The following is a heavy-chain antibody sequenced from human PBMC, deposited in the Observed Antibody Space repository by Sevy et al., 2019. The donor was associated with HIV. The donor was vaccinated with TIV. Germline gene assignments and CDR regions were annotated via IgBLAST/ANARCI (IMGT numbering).Heavy chain of an antibody. J-gene: IGHJ6*03. CDR1: GFTFSSYW. CDR2: IKQDGSEK. D-gene: IGHD2-15*01. CDR3: VRDSLVVVGAPQLAYYYYMDV. V-gene: IGHV3-7*03. Sequence: GGSLRLSCAASGFTFSSYWMSWVRQAPGKGLEWVANIKQDGSEKYYVDSVKDRLTISRDNAKNSLYLQMNSLRVEETAVYYCVRDSLVVVGAPQLAYYYYMDVWGKGTTVTVSS.